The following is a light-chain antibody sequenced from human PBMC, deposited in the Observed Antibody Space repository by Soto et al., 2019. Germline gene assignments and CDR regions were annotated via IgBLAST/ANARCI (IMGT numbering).Light chain of an antibody. CDR3: QQANSFPLT. CDR2: TTS. Sequence: DIQVTQSPSSVSASVGDRVTITCRASQDINNWLAWYQQKPGKAPKLLIYTTSNLQSGVPSRLSGRGSGTDFTLTINSLQPEDFANYYCQQANSFPLTFGGGTKVEIK. V-gene: IGKV1D-12*01. CDR1: QDINNW. J-gene: IGKJ4*01.